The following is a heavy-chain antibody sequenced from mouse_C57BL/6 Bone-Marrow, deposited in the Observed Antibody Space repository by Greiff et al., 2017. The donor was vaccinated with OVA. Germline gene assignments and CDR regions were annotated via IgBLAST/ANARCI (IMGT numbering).Heavy chain of an antibody. CDR2: ISDGGSYT. Sequence: EVQGVESGGGLVKPGGSLKLSCAASGFTFSSYAMSWVRQTPEKRLEWVATISDGGSYTYYPDNVKGRFTISRDNAKNNLYLQMSHLKSEDTAMYYCARDLWLRLGGFAYWGQGTLVTVSA. J-gene: IGHJ3*01. D-gene: IGHD2-2*01. CDR1: GFTFSSYA. V-gene: IGHV5-4*01. CDR3: ARDLWLRLGGFAY.